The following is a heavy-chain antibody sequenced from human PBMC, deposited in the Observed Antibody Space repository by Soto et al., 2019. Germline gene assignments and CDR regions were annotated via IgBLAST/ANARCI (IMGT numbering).Heavy chain of an antibody. J-gene: IGHJ4*02. D-gene: IGHD2-15*01. CDR2: INHSGST. V-gene: IGHV4-39*07. CDR1: GGSISSSSYS. Sequence: PSEILSLTCTVSGGSISSSSYSWGWIRQPPGKGLEWIGEINHSGSTNYNPSLKSRVTISVDTSKNQFSLKLSSVTAADTAVYYCARGRIVATGRARRGYDCDYWGQGTLVIVS. CDR3: ARGRIVATGRARRGYDCDY.